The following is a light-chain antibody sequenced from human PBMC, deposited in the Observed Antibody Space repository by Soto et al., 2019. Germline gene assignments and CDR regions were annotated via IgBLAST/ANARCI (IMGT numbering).Light chain of an antibody. J-gene: IGKJ2*01. CDR1: QSISSW. CDR2: DAS. V-gene: IGKV1-5*01. Sequence: DIQMTQSPSTLSASVGDRVTITCRASQSISSWLAWYQQKPGKAPKLLIYDASSLESGVPSRFSGSGSGTEFTLPKSSRQHEVLETYYRQRYKSYSPPPYTFGQGTKLEIK. CDR3: QRYKSYSPPPYT.